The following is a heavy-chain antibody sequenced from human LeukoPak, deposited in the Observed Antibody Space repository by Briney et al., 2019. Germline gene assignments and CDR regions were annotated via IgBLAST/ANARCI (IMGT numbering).Heavy chain of an antibody. CDR3: ARRDISSGWSFDY. D-gene: IGHD6-19*01. V-gene: IGHV4-4*07. CDR2: IHTSGST. J-gene: IGHJ4*02. Sequence: SETLSLTCTVPGGSISNYHWSWIRQPAGKGLEWIGQIHTSGSTNYNPPLKSRVSMSIDTTEDQVSLTIRSVTAADTAFYYCARRDISSGWSFDYWGQGTLVTVSS. CDR1: GGSISNYH.